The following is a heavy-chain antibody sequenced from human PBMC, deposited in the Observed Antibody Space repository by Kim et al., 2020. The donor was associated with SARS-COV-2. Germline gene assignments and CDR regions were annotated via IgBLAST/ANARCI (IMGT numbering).Heavy chain of an antibody. D-gene: IGHD3-22*01. J-gene: IGHJ5*02. V-gene: IGHV3-33*06. CDR2: IWCGGSST. Sequence: GGSLRLSCAASGFTFSSYAMHWVRQAPGKGLEWVAAIWCGGSSTYYADSVKGRFTISRDNSKNTLYLQMNSLRAEDTAVYYCAKSALINYYDSSGYYGWFEPWGHGSPGT. CDR3: AKSALINYYDSSGYYGWFEP. CDR1: GFTFSSYA.